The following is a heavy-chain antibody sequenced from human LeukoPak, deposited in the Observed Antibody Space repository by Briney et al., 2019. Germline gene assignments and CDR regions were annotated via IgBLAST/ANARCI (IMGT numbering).Heavy chain of an antibody. Sequence: GGSLRLSCVASGFTFSSYWMTWVRQAPGKGLEWVANIKTDGSQIYYVDSVKGRFTISRDNAKNSLYLQMNSLRAEDTAVYYWARDLYLYRRRGGGFDSWGQGPLVTV. CDR2: IKTDGSQI. V-gene: IGHV3-7*01. CDR1: GFTFSSYW. D-gene: IGHD3-16*01. J-gene: IGHJ4*02. CDR3: ARDLYLYRRRGGGFDS.